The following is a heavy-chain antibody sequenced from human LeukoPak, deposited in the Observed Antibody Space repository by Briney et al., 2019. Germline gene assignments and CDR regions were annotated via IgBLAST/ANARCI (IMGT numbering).Heavy chain of an antibody. Sequence: GASVKVSCKASGGTFSSYAISWVRQAPGQGLEWMGGIIPILGTANYAQKFQGRVTITADESTSTAYMELSSLRSEDTAVYYCARVLGIFGVGTYFDYWGQGTLVTVSS. CDR1: GGTFSSYA. CDR3: ARVLGIFGVGTYFDY. J-gene: IGHJ4*02. CDR2: IIPILGTA. D-gene: IGHD3-3*01. V-gene: IGHV1-69*13.